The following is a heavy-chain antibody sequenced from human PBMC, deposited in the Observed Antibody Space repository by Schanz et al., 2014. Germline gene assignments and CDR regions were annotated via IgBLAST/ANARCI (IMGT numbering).Heavy chain of an antibody. CDR3: ARVALPGYSSPRDAFDI. CDR2: ISYGTSYI. D-gene: IGHD5-18*01. Sequence: EVQLVESGGGVVRPGGSLRLSCAASGFNFSSYSLNWVRQAPGKGLEWVSSISYGTSYIYYAESVKGRFTISRDNAKNSLYLQMNGLRAEDTAVYYCARVALPGYSSPRDAFDIWGQGTMVTVSS. V-gene: IGHV3-21*01. CDR1: GFNFSSYS. J-gene: IGHJ3*02.